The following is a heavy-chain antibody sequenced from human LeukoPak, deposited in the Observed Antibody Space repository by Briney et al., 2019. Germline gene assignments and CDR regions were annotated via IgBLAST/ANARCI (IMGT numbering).Heavy chain of an antibody. CDR3: ARGWGDTYSSNWYYFDY. D-gene: IGHD6-13*01. V-gene: IGHV3-74*01. CDR2: IYNDGSST. CDR1: RFTFSNYW. J-gene: IGHJ4*02. Sequence: GGSLRLSCAASRFTFSNYWMHWVRQAPGKGLVWVSRIYNDGSSTSYADSVKGRFTISRDNSKNTLYLQMNSLRAEDTAVYYCARGWGDTYSSNWYYFDYWGQGTLVTVSS.